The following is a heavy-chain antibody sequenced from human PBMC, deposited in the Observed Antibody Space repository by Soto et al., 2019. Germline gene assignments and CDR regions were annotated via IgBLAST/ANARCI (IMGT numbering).Heavy chain of an antibody. J-gene: IGHJ6*02. CDR1: GGTFSSYA. CDR3: ARELGDIVGATHYYYGMDV. Sequence: GASVKVSCKASGGTFSSYAISWVRQAPGQGLEWMGGIIPIFGTANYAQKFQGRVTITADESTSTAYMELSSLRSEDTAVYYCARELGDIVGATHYYYGMDVWGQGTTVTVSS. CDR2: IIPIFGTA. V-gene: IGHV1-69*13. D-gene: IGHD1-26*01.